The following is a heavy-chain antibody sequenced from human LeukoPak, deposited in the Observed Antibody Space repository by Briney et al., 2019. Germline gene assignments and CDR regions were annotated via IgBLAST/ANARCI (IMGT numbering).Heavy chain of an antibody. CDR3: AREWDLPGADYMDV. J-gene: IGHJ6*03. V-gene: IGHV3-74*01. CDR2: ISRDGSDT. Sequence: GGSLRLSCAASGFTISPYWMHWVRQTPGKGLVWVSRISRDGSDTVYADSVKGRFTISRDHANKTLYLQMNSLRGDDTAVYYCAREWDLPGADYMDVWGKGTTVTVSS. CDR1: GFTISPYW. D-gene: IGHD1-26*01.